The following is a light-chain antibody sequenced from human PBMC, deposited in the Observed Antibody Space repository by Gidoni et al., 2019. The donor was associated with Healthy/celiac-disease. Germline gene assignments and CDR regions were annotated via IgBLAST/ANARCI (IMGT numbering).Light chain of an antibody. CDR1: QRISRY. CDR3: QQSYSTAWT. V-gene: IGKV1-39*01. CDR2: AAS. J-gene: IGKJ1*01. Sequence: IKMPQSPSSLSASVGDRVPITCRASQRISRYLNWYQQKPGQAPKLLIYAASSLQSGVPSRFSGSGSGTDFTLTISSLQPEDFATYYCQQSYSTAWTFGQGTKVEIK.